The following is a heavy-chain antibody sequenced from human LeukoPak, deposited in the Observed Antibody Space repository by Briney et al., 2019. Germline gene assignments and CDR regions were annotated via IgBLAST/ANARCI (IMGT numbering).Heavy chain of an antibody. CDR1: GFTFSSYE. J-gene: IGHJ3*02. CDR3: ARSGYSGYDPSPDAFDI. D-gene: IGHD5-12*01. Sequence: GGSLRLSCAASGFTFSSYEMNWVRQAPGKGLEWVSYISSSGSTIYYADSVKGRFTISRDNAKNSLYLQMNSLRAEDTAVYYCARSGYSGYDPSPDAFDIWGQGTMVTVSS. V-gene: IGHV3-48*03. CDR2: ISSSGSTI.